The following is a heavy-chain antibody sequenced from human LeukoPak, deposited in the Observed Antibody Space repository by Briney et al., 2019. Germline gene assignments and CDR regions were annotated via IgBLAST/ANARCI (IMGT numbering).Heavy chain of an antibody. CDR2: ISSSSSYI. Sequence: GSLRLSCAASGFTFSSYSMNWVRQAPGKGLEWVSSISSSSSYIYYADSVKGRFTISRDNAKNSLYLQMNSLRAEDTAVYYCSVAGTSDGMDVWGQGTTVTVSS. D-gene: IGHD6-19*01. V-gene: IGHV3-21*01. CDR3: SVAGTSDGMDV. CDR1: GFTFSSYS. J-gene: IGHJ6*02.